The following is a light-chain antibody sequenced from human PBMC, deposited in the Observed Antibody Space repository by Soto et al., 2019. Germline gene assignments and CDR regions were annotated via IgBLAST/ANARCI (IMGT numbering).Light chain of an antibody. CDR2: GAS. Sequence: EIVLTQSPGTLSLSPGERATLSCRASQSVGRNYLAWYQQKPGQAPRLLIYGASSRATGIPDRFSGSGSGTDFTLTFSRLEPEDFAVYYFQQYASSPLTFGGGTRVEIK. V-gene: IGKV3-20*01. J-gene: IGKJ4*01. CDR3: QQYASSPLT. CDR1: QSVGRNY.